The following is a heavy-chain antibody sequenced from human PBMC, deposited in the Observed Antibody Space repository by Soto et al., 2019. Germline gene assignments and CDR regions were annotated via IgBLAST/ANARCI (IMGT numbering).Heavy chain of an antibody. CDR3: ARAPVTPDYNWSDP. Sequence: ASVKVSCKASGYTFTGYYMHWVRQAPGQGLEWMGWINPNSGGTNYAQKFQGWVTMTRDTSISTAYMELSRLRSDDTAVYYCARAPVTPDYNWSDPWGQGTLVTGSS. J-gene: IGHJ5*02. CDR1: GYTFTGYY. D-gene: IGHD4-17*01. V-gene: IGHV1-2*04. CDR2: INPNSGGT.